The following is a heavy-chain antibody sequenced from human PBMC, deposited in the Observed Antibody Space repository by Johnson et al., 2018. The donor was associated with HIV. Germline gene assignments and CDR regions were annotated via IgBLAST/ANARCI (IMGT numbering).Heavy chain of an antibody. D-gene: IGHD3-10*01. V-gene: IGHV3-66*01. Sequence: VQLVESGGGLVQPGGSLRLSCAASGFTVSSNYMSWVRQAPGKGLEWVSVIYSGGSTYYADSVKGRFTISRDKSKNTVYLQMNSLRVEDTAVYYCARDRGLDAFDIWGQGTMVTVSS. CDR3: ARDRGLDAFDI. CDR1: GFTVSSNY. J-gene: IGHJ3*02. CDR2: IYSGGST.